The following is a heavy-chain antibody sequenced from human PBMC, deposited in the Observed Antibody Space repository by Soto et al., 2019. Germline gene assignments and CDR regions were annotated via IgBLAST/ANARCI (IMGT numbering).Heavy chain of an antibody. D-gene: IGHD2-21*02. Sequence: ASVKVSCKASGYTFTSYGISWVRQAPGQGLEWMGWISAYNGNTNYAQKLQGRVTMTTDTSTSTAYMELRSLRSDDTAVYYCARDRVSYCGGDCPFDPWGQGTLVTVSS. CDR1: GYTFTSYG. CDR3: ARDRVSYCGGDCPFDP. CDR2: ISAYNGNT. J-gene: IGHJ5*02. V-gene: IGHV1-18*01.